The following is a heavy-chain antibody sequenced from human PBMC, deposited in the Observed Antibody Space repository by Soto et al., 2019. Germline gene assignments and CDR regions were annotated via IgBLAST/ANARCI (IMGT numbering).Heavy chain of an antibody. Sequence: SETLSLTCAVYGGSFSGYYWSWLRQPPGKGLEWIGEINHSGSTNYNPSLKSRVTISVDTSKNQFSLKLSSVTAADTAVYYCARNERHSYYYGMDVWGQGTTVTVSS. J-gene: IGHJ6*02. CDR3: ARNERHSYYYGMDV. D-gene: IGHD1-1*01. CDR1: GGSFSGYY. CDR2: INHSGST. V-gene: IGHV4-34*01.